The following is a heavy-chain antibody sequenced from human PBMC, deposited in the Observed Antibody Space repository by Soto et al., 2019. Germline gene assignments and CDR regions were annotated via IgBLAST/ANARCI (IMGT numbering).Heavy chain of an antibody. CDR1: GAAINSGNYY. D-gene: IGHD2-21*01. CDR3: ARLRIATNNYKWFDP. V-gene: IGHV4-31*03. J-gene: IGHJ5*02. Sequence: SETLSLTCSVSGAAINSGNYYWSWIRQVPGKGLEWIGHIYVTGAVDYNPSLRDRITISQDTSERHFSLNLRLVTAADTAVYYCARLRIATNNYKWFDPWGQGTLVTVSS. CDR2: IYVTGAV.